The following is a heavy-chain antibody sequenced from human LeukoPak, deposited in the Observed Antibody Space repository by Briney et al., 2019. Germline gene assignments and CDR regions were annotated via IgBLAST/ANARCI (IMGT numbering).Heavy chain of an antibody. D-gene: IGHD2-2*01. V-gene: IGHV1-2*02. CDR3: ASEERSTVVPAVGFDY. CDR1: GYTFTGYD. CDR2: INPNSGGT. Sequence: ASVKVSCKASGYTFTGYDMHWVRQAPGQGLEWMGWINPNSGGTNYAQKFQGRVTMTRDTSISTAYMELSRLRSDDTAVYYCASEERSTVVPAVGFDYWGQGTLVTVSS. J-gene: IGHJ4*02.